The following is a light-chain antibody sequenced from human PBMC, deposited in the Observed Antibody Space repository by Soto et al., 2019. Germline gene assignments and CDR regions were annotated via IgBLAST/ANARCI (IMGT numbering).Light chain of an antibody. CDR1: QSVSSSY. V-gene: IGKV3-20*01. Sequence: EIVLTQSPGTLSLSPGERATLSCRASQSVSSSYLAWYQQKPGQAPRLLIYAASSRATGVPDRFGGSGSGTDFTLTISRLEPDYLAVFYCHHYGGSPTFGQGTQLEVK. J-gene: IGKJ2*01. CDR2: AAS. CDR3: HHYGGSPT.